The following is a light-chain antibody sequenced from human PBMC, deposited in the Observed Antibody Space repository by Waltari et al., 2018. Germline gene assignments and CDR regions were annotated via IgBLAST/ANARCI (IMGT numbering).Light chain of an antibody. V-gene: IGKV4-1*01. J-gene: IGKJ2*02. CDR2: WAS. CDR3: QQYHSIPRT. Sequence: DIVMTQSPDSLAVSLGERATIHCKSSQNILYSSNNKNYLAWYQQKPGQPPKLLIYWASTRESGVPDRFSGSGSGTDFILTISSLQAEDVAVYYCQQYHSIPRTFGQGTKLEIK. CDR1: QNILYSSNNKNY.